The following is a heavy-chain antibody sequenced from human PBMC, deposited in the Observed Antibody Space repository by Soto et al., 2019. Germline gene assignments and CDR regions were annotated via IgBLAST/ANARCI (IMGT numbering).Heavy chain of an antibody. CDR3: AREPKEGFYFDY. Sequence: EASVKVSCKASGYTFIDYYIQWVRQAPGQGLEWLGIIRPSGGGTEYAQSFQGRVTMTRDTSTSTVYMELTSLTSEDSAVYFCAREPKEGFYFDYWGQGTPVTVSS. J-gene: IGHJ4*02. V-gene: IGHV1-46*01. CDR1: GYTFIDYY. CDR2: IRPSGGGT.